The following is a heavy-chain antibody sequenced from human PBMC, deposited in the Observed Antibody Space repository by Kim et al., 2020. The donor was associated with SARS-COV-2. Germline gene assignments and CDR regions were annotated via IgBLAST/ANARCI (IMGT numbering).Heavy chain of an antibody. J-gene: IGHJ2*01. CDR3: ARHGQMATTLGYWYFDL. Sequence: LKSRVTISVDTSKNQFSLKLGSVTAADTAVYYCARHGQMATTLGYWYFDLWGRGTLVTVSS. D-gene: IGHD5-12*01. V-gene: IGHV4-59*08.